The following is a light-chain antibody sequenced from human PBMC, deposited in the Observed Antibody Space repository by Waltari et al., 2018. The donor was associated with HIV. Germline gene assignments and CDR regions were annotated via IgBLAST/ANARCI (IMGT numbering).Light chain of an antibody. CDR1: NIWYSYH. Sequence: HSVLTHPPSGSGAPGQRVTISNIWYSYHVHWYQQVPQTAPKPLINFNTQRPTGVPDRFHAPRSGTAAPLVITGLQAEDGDDYYCQSYDGRLSGSYVFGTATKVTVL. CDR2: FNT. V-gene: IGLV1-40*01. CDR3: QSYDGRLSGSYV. J-gene: IGLJ1*01.